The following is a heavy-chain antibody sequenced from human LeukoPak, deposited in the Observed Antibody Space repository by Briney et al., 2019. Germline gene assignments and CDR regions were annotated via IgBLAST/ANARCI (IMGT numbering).Heavy chain of an antibody. D-gene: IGHD3-22*01. Sequence: GESLKISCKGSGYSFTSYWSRWVRQMPGSGLEWMGIIYPSDSDTRYSPSFQGQVTISADKSISTAYLQWSSLKASATAMYYCARSSSGYYFYWGQGTLVTVSS. CDR1: GYSFTSYW. V-gene: IGHV5-51*01. CDR2: IYPSDSDT. J-gene: IGHJ4*02. CDR3: ARSSSGYYFY.